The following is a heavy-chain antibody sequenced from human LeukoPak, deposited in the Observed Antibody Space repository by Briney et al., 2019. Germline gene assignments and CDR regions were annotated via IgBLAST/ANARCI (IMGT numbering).Heavy chain of an antibody. J-gene: IGHJ6*03. CDR3: ARKKSYYYYYMDV. Sequence: GASVKVSCKASGYTFTGYYMHWVRQAPGQGLEWMGWINPNSGGTNYAQKFQGRVTMTRDTSTSTAYMELRSLRSDDTAVYYCARKKSYYYYYMDVWGKGTTVTVSS. V-gene: IGHV1-2*02. CDR1: GYTFTGYY. CDR2: INPNSGGT.